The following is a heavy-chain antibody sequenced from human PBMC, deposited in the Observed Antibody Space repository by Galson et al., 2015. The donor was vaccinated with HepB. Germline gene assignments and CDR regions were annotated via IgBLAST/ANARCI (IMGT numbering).Heavy chain of an antibody. CDR1: GYTFTSYY. D-gene: IGHD3-3*01. CDR2: INPSGGST. J-gene: IGHJ6*03. Sequence: SVKVSCKASGYTFTSYYMHWVRQAPGQGLEWMGIINPSGGSTSYAQKFQGRVTMTRDTSTSTVYMELSSLRSEDTAVYYCARASPRDYDFWSGYYNYYYYYMDVWGKGTTVTVSS. V-gene: IGHV1-46*01. CDR3: ARASPRDYDFWSGYYNYYYYYMDV.